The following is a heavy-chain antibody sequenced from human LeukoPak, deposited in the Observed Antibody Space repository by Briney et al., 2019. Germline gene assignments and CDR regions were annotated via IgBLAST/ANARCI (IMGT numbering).Heavy chain of an antibody. J-gene: IGHJ4*02. D-gene: IGHD3-22*01. CDR2: IYYSGST. V-gene: IGHV4-39*07. CDR3: ARVSYYDSSGYSGFDY. Sequence: SETLSLTCTVSGGSISSSSYYWGWIRQPPGKGLEWIGSIYYSGSTYYNPSLKSRVTISVDTSKNQFSLKLSSVTAADTAVYYCARVSYYDSSGYSGFDYWGQGTLVTVSS. CDR1: GGSISSSSYY.